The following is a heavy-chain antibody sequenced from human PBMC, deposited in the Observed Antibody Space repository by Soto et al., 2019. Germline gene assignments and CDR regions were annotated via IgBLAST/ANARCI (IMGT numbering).Heavy chain of an antibody. CDR1: GYTFTSYA. CDR3: ARESIEHDYGDYGCKDY. CDR2: INAGNGNT. Sequence: QVPLVQSGAEVKKPGASVKVSCKASGYTFTSYAMHWVRQAPGQRLEWMGWINAGNGNTKYSQKFQGRVTITRDTSASTAYMELSSLRSEDTAVYYCARESIEHDYGDYGCKDYWGQGTLVTVSS. V-gene: IGHV1-3*01. D-gene: IGHD4-17*01. J-gene: IGHJ4*02.